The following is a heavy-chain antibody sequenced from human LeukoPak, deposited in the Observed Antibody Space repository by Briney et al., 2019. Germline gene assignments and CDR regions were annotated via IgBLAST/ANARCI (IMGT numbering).Heavy chain of an antibody. V-gene: IGHV3-53*01. D-gene: IGHD2-15*01. CDR2: IYSGGNI. CDR1: GFTFSAYS. J-gene: IGHJ4*02. Sequence: GGSLRLSCATSGFTFSAYSMTWVRQAPGKGLEWVSVIYSGGNIYYIDSVKGRFTISRDTSKNTLYLQMNSLRAEDTAVYFCASRHCSGGGCYFAGADPFDYWGQGTLVTVSS. CDR3: ASRHCSGGGCYFAGADPFDY.